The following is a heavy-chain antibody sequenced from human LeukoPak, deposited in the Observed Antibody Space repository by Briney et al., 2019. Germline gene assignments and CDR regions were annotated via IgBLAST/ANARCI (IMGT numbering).Heavy chain of an antibody. V-gene: IGHV3-30*03. CDR2: ISSDGSNK. CDR3: RAATKYLDYYYDY. D-gene: IGHD3-22*01. Sequence: GRPLRLSCAASRFTFNTFGMHWVRQAPGKGLEWVAVISSDGSNKYYADSVKGRFTISRDNSKDTLYLQMSSLTIEDTAVYYCRAATKYLDYYYDYWGQGTLVTVSS. CDR1: RFTFNTFG. J-gene: IGHJ4*02.